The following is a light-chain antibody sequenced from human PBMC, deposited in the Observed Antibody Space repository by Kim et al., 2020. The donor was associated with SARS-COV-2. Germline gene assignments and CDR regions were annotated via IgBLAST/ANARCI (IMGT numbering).Light chain of an antibody. CDR3: QQYNNWPPIT. CDR2: HAS. Sequence: EIVMTQSPATLSVSPGERATLSCRASQSVGSDLAWYQQKPGQAPRLLIYHASIRATGVPARFSGSGSGTDFSLSISSLQSEDFAVYHCQQYNNWPPITFGGGTKVEI. J-gene: IGKJ4*01. V-gene: IGKV3-15*01. CDR1: QSVGSD.